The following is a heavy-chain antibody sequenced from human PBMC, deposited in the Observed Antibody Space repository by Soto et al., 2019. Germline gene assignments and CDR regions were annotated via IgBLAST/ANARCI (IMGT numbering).Heavy chain of an antibody. V-gene: IGHV3-33*01. J-gene: IGHJ6*02. D-gene: IGHD3-3*01. CDR3: ARDSLRFLEWLLYRGGMDV. CDR2: IWYDGSNK. Sequence: PGGSLRLSCAASGFTFSSYGMHWVRQAPGKGLEWVAVIWYDGSNKYYADSVRGRFTISRDNSKNTLYLQMNSLRAEDTAVYYCARDSLRFLEWLLYRGGMDVWGQGTTVTVSS. CDR1: GFTFSSYG.